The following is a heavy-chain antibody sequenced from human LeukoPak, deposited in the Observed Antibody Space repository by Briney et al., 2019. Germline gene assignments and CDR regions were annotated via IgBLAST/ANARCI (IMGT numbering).Heavy chain of an antibody. CDR2: ISGSGGST. CDR3: AKRGNCSSTSCYGYHFDY. Sequence: GGSLRLSCAASGFTFSSYAMSWVRQAPGKGLEWVSAISGSGGSTYYADSVKGRFTISRDNSKNTLYLQMNSLRAEDTAVYYCAKRGNCSSTSCYGYHFDYWGQGTLVTVSS. CDR1: GFTFSSYA. J-gene: IGHJ4*02. V-gene: IGHV3-23*01. D-gene: IGHD2-2*01.